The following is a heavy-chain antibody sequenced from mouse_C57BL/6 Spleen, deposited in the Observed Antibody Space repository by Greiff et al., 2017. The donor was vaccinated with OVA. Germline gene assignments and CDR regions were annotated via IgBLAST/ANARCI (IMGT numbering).Heavy chain of an antibody. Sequence: VQLQQSVAELVRPGASVKLSCTASGFNIKNPYMHWVKQRPEQGLEWIGRIDPANGNTKYAPKFQGKATITADTSSNTAYLQLSSLTSEDTAIYYCARSDYDAMDYWGQGTSVTVSS. CDR1: GFNIKNPY. CDR2: IDPANGNT. CDR3: ARSDYDAMDY. J-gene: IGHJ4*01. V-gene: IGHV14-3*01.